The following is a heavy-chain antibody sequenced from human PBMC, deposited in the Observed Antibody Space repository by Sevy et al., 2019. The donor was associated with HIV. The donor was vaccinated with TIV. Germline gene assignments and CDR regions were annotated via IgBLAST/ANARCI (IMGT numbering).Heavy chain of an antibody. V-gene: IGHV3-7*01. Sequence: GGSLRLSCVASGFSLNNYWMNWVRQAPGKGLEWVANINQDGGVTYYVDSVRGRFTISRDNGRNLVFLQMNSLRVDDTALYFCVRAIAKDGSFWGQGTLVTVSS. D-gene: IGHD6-13*01. CDR1: GFSLNNYW. CDR3: VRAIAKDGSF. CDR2: INQDGGVT. J-gene: IGHJ4*02.